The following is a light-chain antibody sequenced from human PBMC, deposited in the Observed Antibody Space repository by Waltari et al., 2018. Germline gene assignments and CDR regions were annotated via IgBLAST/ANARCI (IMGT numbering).Light chain of an antibody. V-gene: IGLV2-14*03. CDR1: RSDVGAYHY. J-gene: IGLJ2*01. CDR3: ASYTKTSTLV. CDR2: TVN. Sequence: QSALTQPASVSGSPGQSITVPCPGTRSDVGAYHYVSWYQQHPGKAPRLIIYTVNSRPSGVSHRFAGSKSDNTASLTISGLQAEDEADYYCASYTKTSTLVFGGGTKLTVL.